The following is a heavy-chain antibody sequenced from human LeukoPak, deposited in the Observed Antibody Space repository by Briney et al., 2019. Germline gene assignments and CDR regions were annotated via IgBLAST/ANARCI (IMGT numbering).Heavy chain of an antibody. CDR2: ISGITTNT. CDR3: AKHLLVGGTRGAYAFDI. V-gene: IGHV3-23*01. J-gene: IGHJ3*02. Sequence: QSGGSLRLSCAASGFTSSNYAMSWVRQAPGKGLEWVSLISGITTNTYYADSVKGRFTISRDNSKNTLDLQMNSLRAEDTAGYYCAKHLLVGGTRGAYAFDIWGRGTMVTVSS. CDR1: GFTSSNYA. D-gene: IGHD1-26*01.